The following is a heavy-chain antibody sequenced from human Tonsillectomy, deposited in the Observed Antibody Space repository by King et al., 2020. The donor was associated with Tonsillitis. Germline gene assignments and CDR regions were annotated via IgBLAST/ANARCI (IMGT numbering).Heavy chain of an antibody. Sequence: VQLVESGGTLVQPGGSLRLSCAASGFTFSSYSMNWVRQVPGKGLEWVSYITSSSNTIYYADSVKGRFTISRDNAHNSLSLQMNSLRVDDTAVYYCTRDPHALDYWGQGTLVTVSS. CDR1: GFTFSSYS. V-gene: IGHV3-48*01. CDR3: TRDPHALDY. J-gene: IGHJ4*02. CDR2: ITSSSNTI.